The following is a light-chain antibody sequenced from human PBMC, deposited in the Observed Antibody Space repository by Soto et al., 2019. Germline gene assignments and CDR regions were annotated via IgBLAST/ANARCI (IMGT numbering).Light chain of an antibody. V-gene: IGKV3-15*01. CDR3: QQYHNWPPQYT. CDR1: QTISSN. CDR2: GAS. Sequence: EIVMTQSPATLSVSPGDSATLSCRASQTISSNLAWYQQRPGQAPRLLIHGASTRATGVPARFSGSGSGREFTLTISNLQYEDFAVYYCQQYHNWPPQYTFGQGTKLQIK. J-gene: IGKJ2*01.